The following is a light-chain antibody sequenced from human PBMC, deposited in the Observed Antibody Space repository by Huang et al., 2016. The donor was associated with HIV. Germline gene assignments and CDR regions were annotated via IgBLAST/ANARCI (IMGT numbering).Light chain of an antibody. CDR1: QSVSKY. CDR2: DAS. Sequence: EIVLTQSPVTLSLSPGDRATLSCRASQSVSKYLAWYQQKPGQAPRLLIYDASPRATGIPARFSGSGSGTDFTLTISSLEPEDFAVYYCQQRSNWPPTLTFGGGTKVEIK. J-gene: IGKJ4*01. CDR3: QQRSNWPPTLT. V-gene: IGKV3-11*01.